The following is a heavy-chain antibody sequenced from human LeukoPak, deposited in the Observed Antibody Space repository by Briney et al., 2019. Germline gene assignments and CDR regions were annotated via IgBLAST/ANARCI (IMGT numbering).Heavy chain of an antibody. J-gene: IGHJ4*02. CDR1: GYTLTELS. V-gene: IGHV1-24*01. Sequence: ASVKVSCKVSGYTLTELSMHWVRQAPGKGLEWMGGFDPEDGETIYAQKFQGRVTMTEDTSTDTAYMELSSLRSEDTAVYYCATVNKGGVRRYHDFWSGYYAAFDYWGQGTLVTVSS. CDR2: FDPEDGET. D-gene: IGHD3-3*01. CDR3: ATVNKGGVRRYHDFWSGYYAAFDY.